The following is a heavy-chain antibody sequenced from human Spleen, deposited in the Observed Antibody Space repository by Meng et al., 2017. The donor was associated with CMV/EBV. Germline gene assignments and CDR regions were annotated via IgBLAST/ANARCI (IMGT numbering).Heavy chain of an antibody. CDR3: ATADIAQFDY. D-gene: IGHD5-12*01. CDR1: GYTLTELS. CDR2: FDPEDGET. V-gene: IGHV1-24*01. J-gene: IGHJ4*02. Sequence: QVPLGQAGAEVKKPWASLKVSCKVSGYTLTELSMHWVRQAPGKGLEWMGGFDPEDGETIYAQKFQGRVTMTEDTSTDTAYMELSSLRSEDTAVYYCATADIAQFDYWGQGTLVTVSS.